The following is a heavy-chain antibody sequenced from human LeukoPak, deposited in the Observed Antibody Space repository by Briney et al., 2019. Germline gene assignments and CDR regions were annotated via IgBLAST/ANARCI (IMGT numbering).Heavy chain of an antibody. V-gene: IGHV1-2*02. CDR1: GYTFTGYY. CDR3: ARVNMVRGGDFDY. Sequence: VASVKVSCKASGYTFTGYYMHWVRQAPGQGREWMGWINPNSGGTNYAQKFQGRVTMTRDTSISTAYMELSRLKSDDTAVYYCARVNMVRGGDFDYWGQGTLVTVSS. D-gene: IGHD3-10*01. J-gene: IGHJ4*02. CDR2: INPNSGGT.